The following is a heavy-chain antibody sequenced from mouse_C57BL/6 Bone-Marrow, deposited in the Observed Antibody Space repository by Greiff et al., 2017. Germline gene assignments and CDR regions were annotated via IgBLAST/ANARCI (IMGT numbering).Heavy chain of an antibody. Sequence: QVQLQQSGAELVKPGASVKMSCKASGYTFTSYWITWVKQRPGQGLEWIGDIYPGSGSTNYNEKFKSKATLTVDKPSSTAYMQLSSLTSEDSAVYYCARSYGSSYNYWGQGTTLTVSS. CDR1: GYTFTSYW. CDR2: IYPGSGST. D-gene: IGHD1-1*01. CDR3: ARSYGSSYNY. J-gene: IGHJ2*01. V-gene: IGHV1-55*01.